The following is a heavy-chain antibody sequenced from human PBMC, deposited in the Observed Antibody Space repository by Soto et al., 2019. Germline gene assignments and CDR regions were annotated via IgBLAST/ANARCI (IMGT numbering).Heavy chain of an antibody. CDR2: ISYDGKNQ. J-gene: IGHJ6*02. CDR3: ANMPLSRYQQLTAPDEEVVGV. V-gene: IGHV3-30*18. D-gene: IGHD2-2*01. Sequence: VRLVQSGGGVVQPGRALTLACVASGFTFDNYGMHWVRQAPGQGLDWVAVISYDGKNQYYEDSVKGRFTISRDNSRNTLYLQMNNLRPEDTGVYYCANMPLSRYQQLTAPDEEVVGVWGQGTTVIVSS. CDR1: GFTFDNYG.